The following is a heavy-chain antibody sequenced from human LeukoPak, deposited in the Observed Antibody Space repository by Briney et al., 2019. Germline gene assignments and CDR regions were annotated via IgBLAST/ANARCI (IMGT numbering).Heavy chain of an antibody. CDR2: ISGSGGST. V-gene: IGHV3-23*01. CDR3: ARHSSSWFSYFDY. Sequence: GGSLRLSCAASGFTFSSYAMSWVRQAPGKGLEWVSAISGSGGSTYYADSVKGRFTISRDNSKNTLYLQMNSLRAEDTAVYYCARHSSSWFSYFDYWGQGTLVTVSS. D-gene: IGHD6-13*01. CDR1: GFTFSSYA. J-gene: IGHJ4*02.